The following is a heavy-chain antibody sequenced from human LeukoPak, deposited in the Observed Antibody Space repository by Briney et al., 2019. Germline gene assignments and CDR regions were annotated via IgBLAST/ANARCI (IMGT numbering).Heavy chain of an antibody. D-gene: IGHD4-17*01. Sequence: GSSVKVSCKASGGTFSSYAISWVRQAPGQGLEWMGGIIPIFGTTNYAQKFQGTVTITTDESTSTAYMELSSLRSEDTAVYYCARDRATTVTKSFAFDIWGQGTMVTVSS. CDR1: GGTFSSYA. J-gene: IGHJ3*02. CDR3: ARDRATTVTKSFAFDI. V-gene: IGHV1-69*05. CDR2: IIPIFGTT.